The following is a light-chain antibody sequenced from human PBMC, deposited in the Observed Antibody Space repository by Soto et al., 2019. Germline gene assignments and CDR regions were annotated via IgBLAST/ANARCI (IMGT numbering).Light chain of an antibody. CDR1: LSITPC. J-gene: IGKJ1*01. CDR3: QQYNNWPWT. Sequence: IQRTRAASTLSPSVLARPAITGSASLSITPCLAWYQQNPAKAHEALIYDASTLRSGVPSRFSGGGSAIESHLNISRLQPEDFAVYSCQQYNNWPWTLGQGNEV. CDR2: DAS. V-gene: IGKV1-5*01.